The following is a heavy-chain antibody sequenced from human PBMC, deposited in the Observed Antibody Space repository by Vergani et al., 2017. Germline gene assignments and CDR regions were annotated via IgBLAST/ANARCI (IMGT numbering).Heavy chain of an antibody. V-gene: IGHV3-23*01. D-gene: IGHD2/OR15-2a*01. CDR2: ISGHGDRT. CDR1: GFTFSNSA. CDR3: AREERSNTSPFVGD. Sequence: EVHLLESGGGQVEAGGSLRPSCVASGFTFSNSAMSWVRQTSGKGLEWVSAISGHGDRTYNADSVKGRFTISRDNSKNTVYLQMNSLKAEDRATYYCAREERSNTSPFVGDWGQGTLVTV. J-gene: IGHJ4*02.